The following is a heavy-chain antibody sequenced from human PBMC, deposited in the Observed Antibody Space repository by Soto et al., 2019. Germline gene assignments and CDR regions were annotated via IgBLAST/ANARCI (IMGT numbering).Heavy chain of an antibody. V-gene: IGHV3-23*01. CDR2: ISGSGGST. J-gene: IGHJ5*02. Sequence: GGSLRLSCAASGFTFSSYAMSWVRQAPGKGLDWVSAISGSGGSTYYADSVKGRFTISRDNSKNTLYLQMNSLRAEDTAVYYCAKEAAILLWLGELPNWFDPWGQGTLVTVSS. CDR1: GFTFSSYA. CDR3: AKEAAILLWLGELPNWFDP. D-gene: IGHD3-10*01.